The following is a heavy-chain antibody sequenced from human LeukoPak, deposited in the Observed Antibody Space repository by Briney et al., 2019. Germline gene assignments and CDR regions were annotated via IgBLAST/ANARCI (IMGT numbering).Heavy chain of an antibody. CDR2: MNPNSGIT. CDR1: GYSFTNYD. Sequence: ASVKVSCKASGYSFTNYDINWVRQATGQGLEWMGWMNPNSGITAYAQKFQGRVTITRNTSISTAYMELSSLTSEDTAVYYCARGAPPTYYDSRGYLDYWGQGTQVTVSS. CDR3: ARGAPPTYYDSRGYLDY. V-gene: IGHV1-8*03. J-gene: IGHJ4*02. D-gene: IGHD3-22*01.